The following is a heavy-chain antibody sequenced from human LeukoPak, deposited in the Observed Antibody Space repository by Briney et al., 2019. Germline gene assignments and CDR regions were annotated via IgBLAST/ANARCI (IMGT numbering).Heavy chain of an antibody. CDR1: GGTLRRYA. V-gene: IGHV1-69*13. Sequence: GAPVEVACKAYGGTLRRYAISCVRQAPGQGLEWMGGIIPIFGTANYAQKFEGRVTITAVESTSTAYMELSNLRSEDTAVYHCARLNVYYFDSWGQGALVTVSS. CDR3: ARLNVYYFDS. D-gene: IGHD2-8*01. CDR2: IIPIFGTA. J-gene: IGHJ4*02.